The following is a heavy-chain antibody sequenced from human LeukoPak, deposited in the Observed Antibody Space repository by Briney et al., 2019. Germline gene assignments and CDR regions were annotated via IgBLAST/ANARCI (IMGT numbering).Heavy chain of an antibody. CDR1: GFTFSSYW. CDR3: ARDYPIRRRINYIVVVTATTDY. V-gene: IGHV3-7*01. Sequence: QPGGSLRLSCAASGFTFSSYWMSWVRQAPGKGLEWVANIKQDGSEKYYVDSVKGRFTISRDNAKNSLYLQMNSLRAEDTAVYYCARDYPIRRRINYIVVVTATTDYWGQGTLVTVSS. D-gene: IGHD2-21*02. J-gene: IGHJ4*02. CDR2: IKQDGSEK.